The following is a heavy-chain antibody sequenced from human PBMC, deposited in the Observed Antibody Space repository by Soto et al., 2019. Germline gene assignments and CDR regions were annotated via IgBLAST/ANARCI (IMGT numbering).Heavy chain of an antibody. CDR1: GFTFSGYW. J-gene: IGHJ6*02. Sequence: GGSLRLSCAASGFTFSGYWMSWVRQAPGKGLEWVANIKQDGSEKYYVDSVQGRFTISRDNAKESLYLQMNSLRAEDTAVYYCASLTGPDYYYFGMDVWGQGTTVTVSS. V-gene: IGHV3-7*01. CDR3: ASLTGPDYYYFGMDV. CDR2: IKQDGSEK.